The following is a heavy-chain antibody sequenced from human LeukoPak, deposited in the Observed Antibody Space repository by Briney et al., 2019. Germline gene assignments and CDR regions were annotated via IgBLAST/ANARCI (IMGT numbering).Heavy chain of an antibody. Sequence: PGGSLRLSCAASGFTFSSYAMSWVRQAPGKGLEWVSAISGSGGSTYYADSVKGRFTISGDNSKNTLYLQMNSLRAEDTAVYYCARSSTSRNYYFDYWGQGTLVTVSS. J-gene: IGHJ4*02. CDR3: ARSSTSRNYYFDY. D-gene: IGHD2-2*01. CDR1: GFTFSSYA. V-gene: IGHV3-23*01. CDR2: ISGSGGST.